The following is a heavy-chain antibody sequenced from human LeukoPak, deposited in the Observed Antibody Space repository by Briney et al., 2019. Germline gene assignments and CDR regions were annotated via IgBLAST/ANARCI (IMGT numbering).Heavy chain of an antibody. D-gene: IGHD4-17*01. CDR2: ISYDGSNK. J-gene: IGHJ3*02. V-gene: IGHV3-30*18. Sequence: GRSLRLSCAASGFTFSSYGMHWVRQAPGKGLKWVAVISYDGSNKYYADSVKGRFTISRDNSKNTLYLQMNSLRAEDTAVYYCAKGDYGDSQGAFDIWGQGTMVTVSS. CDR1: GFTFSSYG. CDR3: AKGDYGDSQGAFDI.